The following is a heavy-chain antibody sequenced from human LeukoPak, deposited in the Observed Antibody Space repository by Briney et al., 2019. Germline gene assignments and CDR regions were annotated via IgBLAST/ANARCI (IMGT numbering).Heavy chain of an antibody. CDR3: ARDGSRDGYAGFDY. CDR1: GFTFSSYW. Sequence: GRSLRLSCAASGFTFSSYWMNWVRQAPGKGLEWVANIKQDGSEKYYVDSVKGRFTISRDNAKNSLYLQLDSLRAEDTAVYYCARDGSRDGYAGFDYWGQGTLVTVSS. J-gene: IGHJ4*02. CDR2: IKQDGSEK. V-gene: IGHV3-7*01. D-gene: IGHD5-24*01.